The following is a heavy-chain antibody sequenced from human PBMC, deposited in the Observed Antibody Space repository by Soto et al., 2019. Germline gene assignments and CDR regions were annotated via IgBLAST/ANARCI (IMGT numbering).Heavy chain of an antibody. D-gene: IGHD3-9*01. CDR2: INPNSCGT. CDR1: GYTFSGQY. V-gene: IGHV1-2*02. CDR3: TRDIYDIHAFDI. Sequence: ASGKVSYTATGYTFSGQYMNWRQHAPGPGLEWMGWINPNSCGTSYAQKFQGRVTMTRDTSISTAYMELSRLRSDDTAVYYCTRDIYDIHAFDIRGQ. J-gene: IGHJ3*02.